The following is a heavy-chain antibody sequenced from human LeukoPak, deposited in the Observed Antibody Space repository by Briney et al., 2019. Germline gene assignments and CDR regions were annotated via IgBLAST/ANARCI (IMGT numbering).Heavy chain of an antibody. CDR1: GFTFSDYW. V-gene: IGHV3-7*01. CDR3: AKGKQQLVLSWFDP. J-gene: IGHJ5*02. Sequence: GGSLRLSCAASGFTFSDYWMSWVRQDPGKGLAWVANIRQDGGDFNYVDSVKGRFTISRDNSKNTLYLQMNSLRAEDTAVYYCAKGKQQLVLSWFDPWGQGTLVTVSS. D-gene: IGHD6-13*01. CDR2: IRQDGGDF.